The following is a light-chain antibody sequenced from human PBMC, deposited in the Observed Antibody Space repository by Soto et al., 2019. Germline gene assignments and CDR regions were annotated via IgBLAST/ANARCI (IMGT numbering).Light chain of an antibody. V-gene: IGKV1-39*01. CDR1: QSISRY. Sequence: PVAPVPSPLLAVVGGRGPXTXXASQSISRYLNWYQQKPGKAPKXXXYAASSLQSGVPSRFSVSGSGTDFTLTISRLQTEDFATYYCQQSYSTLITFGQGTRLEIK. J-gene: IGKJ5*01. CDR3: QQSYSTLIT. CDR2: AAS.